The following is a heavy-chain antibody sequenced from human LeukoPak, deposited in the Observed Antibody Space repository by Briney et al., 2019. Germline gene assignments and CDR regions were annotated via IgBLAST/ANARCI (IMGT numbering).Heavy chain of an antibody. D-gene: IGHD3-10*01. CDR1: GFTFSSYS. J-gene: IGHJ4*02. Sequence: GGSLRLSCAASGFTFSSYSTNWVRQAPGKGLEWVSYISSSSSTIYYADSVKGRFTISRDNAKNSLYLQMNSLRAEDTAVYYCARAPLLWFGELGADYWGQGTLVTVSS. CDR3: ARAPLLWFGELGADY. V-gene: IGHV3-48*01. CDR2: ISSSSSTI.